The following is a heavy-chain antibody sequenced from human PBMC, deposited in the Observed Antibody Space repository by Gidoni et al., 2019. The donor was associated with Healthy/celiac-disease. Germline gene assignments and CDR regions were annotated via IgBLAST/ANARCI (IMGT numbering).Heavy chain of an antibody. J-gene: IGHJ3*02. CDR3: ARVSGRDGYNSAFDI. CDR1: GLTFSSYS. CDR2: NSRSSRTI. D-gene: IGHD5-12*01. Sequence: EVQLVASGGGLVQPGGPLRLSCEASGLTFSSYSMNWVRQAPGKGLEGVSYNSRSSRTIYYADSVKGRFTISRDNAKNSLYRQMNSLRDEDTAVYYCARVSGRDGYNSAFDIWGQGTMVTVSS. V-gene: IGHV3-48*02.